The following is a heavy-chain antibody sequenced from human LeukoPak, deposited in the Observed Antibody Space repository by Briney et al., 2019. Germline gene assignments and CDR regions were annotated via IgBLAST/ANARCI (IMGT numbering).Heavy chain of an antibody. CDR3: ARDWDFGVATADY. D-gene: IGHD3-3*01. V-gene: IGHV3-21*01. CDR1: GFTFSSYS. CDR2: ISSSSSYI. Sequence: PGGSLRLSCAASGFTFSSYSMNWVRQAPGKGLEWVSSISSSSSYIYYADSVKGRFTISRDNAKNSLYLQMNSLRAEDTAVYYCARDWDFGVATADYWGQGTLVTVSS. J-gene: IGHJ4*02.